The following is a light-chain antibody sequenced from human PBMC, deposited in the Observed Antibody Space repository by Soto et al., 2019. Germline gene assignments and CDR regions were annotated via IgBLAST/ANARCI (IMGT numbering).Light chain of an antibody. CDR1: QSINNW. V-gene: IGKV1-5*03. J-gene: IGKJ2*01. CDR3: QQTYSTPHT. CDR2: KTS. Sequence: DIQMTQSPSTLSASVGDRVTITCRASQSINNWLAWYQQKPGKAPKLLIYKTSDLESGVPSRFSGSGSGTDFTLTISSLQPEDFATYYCQQTYSTPHTFGQGTKLEIK.